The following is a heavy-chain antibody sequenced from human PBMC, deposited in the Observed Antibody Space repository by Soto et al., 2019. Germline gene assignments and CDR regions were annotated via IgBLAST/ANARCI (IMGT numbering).Heavy chain of an antibody. D-gene: IGHD6-19*01. CDR2: ISAYNGNT. CDR1: GGTFSIDA. J-gene: IGHJ5*02. Sequence: SVKVSCKTVGGTFSIDAFSCWLQPPGQGLEWMGWISAYNGNTNYAQKLQGRVTMTTDTSTSTGYMELRSLRSDDTAVYYCARDRTAEAGPSGWFDPWGQGTLVTVSS. CDR3: ARDRTAEAGPSGWFDP. V-gene: IGHV1-18*01.